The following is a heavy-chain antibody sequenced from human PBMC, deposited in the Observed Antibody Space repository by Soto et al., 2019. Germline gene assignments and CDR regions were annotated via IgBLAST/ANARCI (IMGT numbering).Heavy chain of an antibody. V-gene: IGHV1-2*04. D-gene: IGHD3-22*01. Sequence: ASVKVSCKASGYTFTGYYMHWVRQAPGQGLEWMGWINPNSGGTNYAQKFQGWVTMTRDTSISTAYMELSRLRSDETAVYYCARHKNMIVVVIGAFDIWGQGTMVTVSS. CDR1: GYTFTGYY. CDR3: ARHKNMIVVVIGAFDI. CDR2: INPNSGGT. J-gene: IGHJ3*02.